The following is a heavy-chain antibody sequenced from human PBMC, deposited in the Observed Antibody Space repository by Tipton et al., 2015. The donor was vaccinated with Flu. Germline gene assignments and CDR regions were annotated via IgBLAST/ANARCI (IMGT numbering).Heavy chain of an antibody. V-gene: IGHV6-1*01. CDR2: TYYRSKWYN. CDR3: AIDPYSSSWFYYSYGMDV. J-gene: IGHJ6*02. Sequence: GLVKPSQTLSLTCAISGDSVSSNSAAWNWIRQSPSRGLEWLGRTYYRSKWYNDYAVSVKSRITINPDTSKNQFSLQLNSVTPEDTAVYYCAIDPYSSSWFYYSYGMDVWGQGTTVTVSS. CDR1: GDSVSSNSAA. D-gene: IGHD6-13*01.